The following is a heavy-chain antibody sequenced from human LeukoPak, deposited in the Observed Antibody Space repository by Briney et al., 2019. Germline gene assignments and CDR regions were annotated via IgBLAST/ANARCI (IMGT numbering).Heavy chain of an antibody. CDR3: AREKYDSGSLDY. D-gene: IGHD3-10*01. J-gene: IGHJ4*02. CDR1: GFTFSSYA. Sequence: GGSLRLSCAASGFTFSSYAMSWVRQAPGKGLEWVSVIYSGGSTYYADSVKGRFTISRDNAKNSLYLQMNSLRAEDTAVYYCAREKYDSGSLDYWGQGTLVTVSS. CDR2: IYSGGST. V-gene: IGHV3-23*03.